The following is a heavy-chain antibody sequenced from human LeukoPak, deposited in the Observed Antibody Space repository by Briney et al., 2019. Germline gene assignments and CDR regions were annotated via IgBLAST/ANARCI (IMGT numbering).Heavy chain of an antibody. CDR2: IYTSGST. Sequence: PSETLSLTCTVSGYSISRGYSWGWIRQLPGKGLEWIGRIYTSGSTKYNPSLKSRVTISVDTSKNQFSLKLSSVTAADTAVYYCARIYCGGDCRGYYYHYYTDVWGKGTTVTISS. D-gene: IGHD2-21*02. J-gene: IGHJ6*03. CDR3: ARIYCGGDCRGYYYHYYTDV. V-gene: IGHV4-38-2*02. CDR1: GYSISRGYS.